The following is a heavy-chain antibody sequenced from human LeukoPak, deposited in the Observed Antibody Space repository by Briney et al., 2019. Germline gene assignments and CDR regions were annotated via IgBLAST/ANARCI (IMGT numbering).Heavy chain of an antibody. Sequence: GGSLRLSCAASEFTFSSYAMHWVRQAPGKGLEWVAVISYDGSNKYYADSVKGRFTISRDNSKNTLYLQMNSLRAEDTAVYYCARDSSSSSSAGYFDYWGQGTLVTVSS. J-gene: IGHJ4*02. D-gene: IGHD6-13*01. CDR2: ISYDGSNK. CDR3: ARDSSSSSSAGYFDY. V-gene: IGHV3-30-3*01. CDR1: EFTFSSYA.